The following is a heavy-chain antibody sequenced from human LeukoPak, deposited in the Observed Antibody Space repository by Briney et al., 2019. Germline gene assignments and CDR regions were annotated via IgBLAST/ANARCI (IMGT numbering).Heavy chain of an antibody. CDR2: ITTSGGIK. V-gene: IGHV3-48*03. J-gene: IGHJ4*02. CDR1: GFTFSNYE. CDR3: ARDGVVDSSGWYVDY. Sequence: GGSLRLSCATSGFTFSNYEMNWVRQARGKGLEWVSYITTSGGIKSYADSVKGRFTISRDNAKNSVYLQINSLRAEDTAVYYCARDGVVDSSGWYVDYWGQGTLVTVSS. D-gene: IGHD6-19*01.